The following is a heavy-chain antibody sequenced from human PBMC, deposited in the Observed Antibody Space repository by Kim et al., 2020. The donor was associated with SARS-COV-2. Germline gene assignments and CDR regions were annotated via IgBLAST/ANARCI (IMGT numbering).Heavy chain of an antibody. CDR1: GGTFSSYA. J-gene: IGHJ4*02. CDR2: IIPILGIA. Sequence: SVKVSCKASGGTFSSYAISWVRQAPGQGLEWMGRIIPILGIANYAQKFQGRVTITADKSTSTAYMELSSLRSEDTAVYYCARARYYYDSSGYRNWGQGTLVTVSS. CDR3: ARARYYYDSSGYRN. D-gene: IGHD3-22*01. V-gene: IGHV1-69*04.